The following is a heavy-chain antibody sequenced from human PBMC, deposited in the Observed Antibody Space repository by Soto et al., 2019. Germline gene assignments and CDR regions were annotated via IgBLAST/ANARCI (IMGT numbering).Heavy chain of an antibody. Sequence: PGGSLRLSCAGSGFTCGDSYMSWIRQAPGKGLEWLSYISPGSRYPAYADSVKGRFTISRDNAKRSLYLQMMSLTAEDTAIYYCVRGGGGGLFDPWGQGTMVTASS. D-gene: IGHD2-15*01. CDR3: VRGGGGGLFDP. V-gene: IGHV3-11*06. CDR2: ISPGSRYP. J-gene: IGHJ5*02. CDR1: GFTCGDSY.